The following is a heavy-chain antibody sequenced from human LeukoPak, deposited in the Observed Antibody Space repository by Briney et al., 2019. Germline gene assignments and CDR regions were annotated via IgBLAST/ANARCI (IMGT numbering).Heavy chain of an antibody. J-gene: IGHJ6*03. CDR2: ISYDGSNK. V-gene: IGHV3-30*01. CDR1: GFTFSSYA. Sequence: GGSLRLSCAASGFTFSSYAMHWVRQAPGKGLEWVAVISYDGSNKYYADSVKGRFTISRDNSKNTLYLQMNSLRAEDTAVYYCAREAPDYYYMDVWGKGTTVTVSS. CDR3: AREAPDYYYMDV.